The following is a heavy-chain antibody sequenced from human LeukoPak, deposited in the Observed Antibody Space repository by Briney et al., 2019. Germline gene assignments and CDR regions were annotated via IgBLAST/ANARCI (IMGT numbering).Heavy chain of an antibody. CDR1: GFTFSKYW. CDR3: ATKQWLAPPPDS. V-gene: IGHV3-74*01. Sequence: GGSLRLSCAASGFTFSKYWMLWVRQAPGKGLESVSRINTDGTVTTYADSVKGRFTVSRDNADNTMFLQMNSVRDEDTTVYYCATKQWLAPPPDSWGQGTPVTVSS. CDR2: INTDGTVT. J-gene: IGHJ4*02. D-gene: IGHD6-19*01.